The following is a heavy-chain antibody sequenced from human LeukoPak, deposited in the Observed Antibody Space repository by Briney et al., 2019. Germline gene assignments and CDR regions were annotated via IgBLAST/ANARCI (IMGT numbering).Heavy chain of an antibody. V-gene: IGHV3-23*01. D-gene: IGHD6-6*01. Sequence: PGGSLRLSCAASGFTFSSYAMSWVRQAPGKGLEWVSGISGSGGSTYYADSVKGRFTISRDNSKNTLYLQMNSLRAEDTAVYYCANGGLAARDAFDIWGQGTMVTVSS. J-gene: IGHJ3*02. CDR3: ANGGLAARDAFDI. CDR2: ISGSGGST. CDR1: GFTFSSYA.